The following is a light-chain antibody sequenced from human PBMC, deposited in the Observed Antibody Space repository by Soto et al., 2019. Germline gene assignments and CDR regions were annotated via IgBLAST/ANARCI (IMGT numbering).Light chain of an antibody. CDR2: GAS. V-gene: IGKV3-20*01. J-gene: IGKJ1*01. CDR1: QSVSSSY. Sequence: EIVLTQSPGTLSLSPGERATLSCRASQSVSSSYLAWYQQKPGQAPRLLLYGASSRATGIPDRFSGSGSGPDFTLTISRLEPEDFAVYFCQHYGSSRTFGQGTMVDIK. CDR3: QHYGSSRT.